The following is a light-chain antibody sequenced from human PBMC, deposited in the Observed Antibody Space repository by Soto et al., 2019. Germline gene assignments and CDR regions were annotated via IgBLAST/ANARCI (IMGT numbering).Light chain of an antibody. CDR2: AAS. CDR3: QPYNSYST. J-gene: IGKJ1*01. V-gene: IGKV1-5*01. Sequence: IPVSQSPSTLTPSVGDRFTITCPTSQSISSWLAWHQQKPGNAPKLLIYAASTLESGVSSRFSGSASATEFTITISRLPPDDFANYYCQPYNSYSTFGQGTKVDIK. CDR1: QSISSW.